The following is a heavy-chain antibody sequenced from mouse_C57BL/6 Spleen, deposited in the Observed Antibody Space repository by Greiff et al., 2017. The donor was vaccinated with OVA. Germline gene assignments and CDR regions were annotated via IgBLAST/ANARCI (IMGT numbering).Heavy chain of an antibody. CDR3: ARGDYGSSYFFAY. J-gene: IGHJ3*01. Sequence: VQLQQSGPELVKPGASVKISCKASGYTFTDYYMNWVKQSHGKSLEWIGDINPNNGGTSYNQKFKGKATLTVDKSSSTAYMELRSLTSEDSAVYYCARGDYGSSYFFAYWGQGTLVTVSA. D-gene: IGHD1-1*01. CDR2: INPNNGGT. CDR1: GYTFTDYY. V-gene: IGHV1-26*01.